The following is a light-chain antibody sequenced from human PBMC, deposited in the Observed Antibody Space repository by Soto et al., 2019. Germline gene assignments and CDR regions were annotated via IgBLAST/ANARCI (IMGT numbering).Light chain of an antibody. V-gene: IGKV1-12*01. Sequence: DIQMTQSPSFVSASVGDTVTITCRASQDISNWLAWYQQKPGKAPTFLIFAASNLHSGVPSRFSGSGSGTDFTLPIRSLQPEDFATYYCQQADTFPLTFGGGTKVEIK. CDR2: AAS. CDR3: QQADTFPLT. J-gene: IGKJ4*01. CDR1: QDISNW.